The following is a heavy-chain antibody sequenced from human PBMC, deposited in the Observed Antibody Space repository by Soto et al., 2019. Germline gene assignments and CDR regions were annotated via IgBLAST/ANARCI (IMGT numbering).Heavy chain of an antibody. V-gene: IGHV1-3*01. J-gene: IGHJ5*02. D-gene: IGHD2-15*01. Sequence: ASVXVSFKSSLYTFTIYAMQVVLEAPRQRLEGIGWINAGNGNTKYSQKFQGRVTITRDTSASTAYMGLSSLRSEDTAVYYCARGRTACSGGSCYSRYATGPGNWLDTWGQGTLVTVSS. CDR2: INAGNGNT. CDR3: ARGRTACSGGSCYSRYATGPGNWLDT. CDR1: LYTFTIYA.